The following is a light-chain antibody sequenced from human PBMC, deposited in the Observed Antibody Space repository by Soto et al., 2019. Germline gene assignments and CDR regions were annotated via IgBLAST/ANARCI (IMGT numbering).Light chain of an antibody. CDR3: QQYNNWPPYT. J-gene: IGKJ2*01. CDR1: QSVGSN. Sequence: EIVMTQSPATLSVSPGERATVSCRASQSVGSNLAWYQQKPGQAPRLLIYGASTRATGIPARFTGSGSVTEFTLTISSLQSEDCALYYCQQYNNWPPYTFGQGTTLDIK. CDR2: GAS. V-gene: IGKV3-15*01.